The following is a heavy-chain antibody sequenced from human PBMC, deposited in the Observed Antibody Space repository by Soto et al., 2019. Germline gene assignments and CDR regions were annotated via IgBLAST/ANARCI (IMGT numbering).Heavy chain of an antibody. CDR1: GGTFSSYA. CDR2: IIPIFGTA. CDR3: ARGPAGTLKYYYYGMDV. V-gene: IGHV1-69*13. Sequence: ASVKVSCKASGGTFSSYAISWVRQAPGQGLEWMGGIIPIFGTANYAQKFQGRVTITADESTSTAYMELSSLRSGDTAVYYCARGPAGTLKYYYYGMDVWGQGTTVTVSS. D-gene: IGHD1-1*01. J-gene: IGHJ6*02.